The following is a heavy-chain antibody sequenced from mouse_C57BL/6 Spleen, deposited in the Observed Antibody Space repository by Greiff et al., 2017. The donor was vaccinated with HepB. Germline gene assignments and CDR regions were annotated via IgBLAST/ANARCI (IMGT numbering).Heavy chain of an antibody. J-gene: IGHJ2*01. CDR3: ARGFITNYFDY. Sequence: VQLKESGPGLVQPSQRLSITCTVSGFSLTSYGVHWVRQSPGKGLEWLGVIWSGGSTDYNAAFISRLSISKDNSKSQVFFKMNSLQADDTAIYYCARGFITNYFDYWGQGTTLTVSS. CDR2: IWSGGST. CDR1: GFSLTSYG. V-gene: IGHV2-2*01. D-gene: IGHD1-1*01.